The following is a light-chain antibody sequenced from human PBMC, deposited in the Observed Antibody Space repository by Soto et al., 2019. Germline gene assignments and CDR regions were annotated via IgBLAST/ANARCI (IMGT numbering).Light chain of an antibody. CDR1: SSNIGRSS. V-gene: IGLV1-44*01. CDR3: SAWDDSLNGLYV. CDR2: SND. Sequence: QSVLTQAPSASGTPGQRGTISFSGSSSNIGRSSVNWYQHLPGTAPKLLIYSNDRRPSGVPERFSGSKSGTSASLAISGLQSEDEADYYCSAWDDSLNGLYVFGTGTKVTVL. J-gene: IGLJ1*01.